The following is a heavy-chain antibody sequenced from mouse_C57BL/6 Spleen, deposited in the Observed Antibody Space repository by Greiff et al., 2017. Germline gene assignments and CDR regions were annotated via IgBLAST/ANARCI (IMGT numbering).Heavy chain of an antibody. CDR2: IDPSDSYT. D-gene: IGHD1-2*01. V-gene: IGHV1-69*01. CDR1: GYTFTSYW. Sequence: VQLQQPGAELVMPGASVKLSCKASGYTFTSYWMHWVKPRPGQGLEWIGEIDPSDSYTNYNQKFKGKSTLTVDKSSSTAYMQLSSLTSEDSAVYYCARTHYGSGTGGAMDYWGQGTSVTVSS. CDR3: ARTHYGSGTGGAMDY. J-gene: IGHJ4*01.